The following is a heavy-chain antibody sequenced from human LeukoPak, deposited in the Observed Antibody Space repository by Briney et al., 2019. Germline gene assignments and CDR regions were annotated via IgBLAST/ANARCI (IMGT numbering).Heavy chain of an antibody. CDR3: ARGRSSGYYSNWFDP. CDR2: IYTSGST. J-gene: IGHJ5*02. V-gene: IGHV4-4*07. D-gene: IGHD3-22*01. Sequence: SETLSLTCTVSGGSISSYYWSWIRQPAGKGLEWIGRIYTSGSTKYNPSLKSRDNISVDTSKNQFSLKLSSVAAADTGVYYCARGRSSGYYSNWFDPWGQGTLVTVSS. CDR1: GGSISSYY.